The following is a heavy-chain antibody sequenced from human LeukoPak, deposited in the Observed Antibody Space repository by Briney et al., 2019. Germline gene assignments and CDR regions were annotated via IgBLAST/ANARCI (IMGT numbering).Heavy chain of an antibody. CDR2: INHSGST. CDR3: ARNGEAGYYDSSGISSGYYFDY. J-gene: IGHJ4*02. CDR1: GGSFSGYY. V-gene: IGHV4-34*01. Sequence: SETLSLTCAVYGGSFSGYYWSWIRQPPGKGLEWIGEINHSGSTNYNPSLKSRVTISVDTSKNQFSLKLSSVTAADTAVYYCARNGEAGYYDSSGISSGYYFDYWGQGTLVTVSS. D-gene: IGHD3-22*01.